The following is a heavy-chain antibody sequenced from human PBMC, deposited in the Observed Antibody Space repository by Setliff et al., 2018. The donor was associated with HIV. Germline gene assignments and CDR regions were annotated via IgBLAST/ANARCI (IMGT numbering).Heavy chain of an antibody. CDR3: ARVIEGGSGSMDY. Sequence: PSETLSLTCTVSGGSISSHYWSWIRQPPGKGLEWIGYIYYRGSTNYNPSLKSRVTISVDTSKNQFSLKLSSVTAANTAVYYCARVIEGGSGSMDYWGQGTLVTVSS. V-gene: IGHV4-59*11. J-gene: IGHJ4*02. CDR2: IYYRGST. CDR1: GGSISSHY. D-gene: IGHD3-22*01.